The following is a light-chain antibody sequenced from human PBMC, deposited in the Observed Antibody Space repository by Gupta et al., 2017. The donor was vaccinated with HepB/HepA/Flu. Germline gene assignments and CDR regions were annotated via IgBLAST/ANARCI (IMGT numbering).Light chain of an antibody. CDR2: WAS. V-gene: IGKV4-1*01. Sequence: DMVLTQSTVSLAWLLGERATTHSKSSQSVLYSSNDKNYLAWYQQKAGQPPRVLINWASTRVSGVPDRFSGSGSGTDFTLTISSLQAEDVAVYYCQQYYTSPLTFGGGTKVEVK. CDR1: QSVLYSSNDKNY. CDR3: QQYYTSPLT. J-gene: IGKJ4*01.